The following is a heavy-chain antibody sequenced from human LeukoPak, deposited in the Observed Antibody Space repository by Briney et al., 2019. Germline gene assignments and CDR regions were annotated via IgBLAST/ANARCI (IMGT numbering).Heavy chain of an antibody. V-gene: IGHV3-7*01. Sequence: GGSLRLSCAASGFTFSSYSMNWVRQAPGKGLECVANINQDGSDKYYVDSVKGRFTISRDNAKNSLSLQMNSLRAEDTAVYYCARDNRYNWNRPHAFDLWGQGTMVTVSS. CDR2: INQDGSDK. CDR1: GFTFSSYS. J-gene: IGHJ3*01. CDR3: ARDNRYNWNRPHAFDL. D-gene: IGHD1-1*01.